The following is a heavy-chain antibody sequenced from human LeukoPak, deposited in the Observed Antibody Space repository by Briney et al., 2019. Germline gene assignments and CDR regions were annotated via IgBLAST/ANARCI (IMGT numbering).Heavy chain of an antibody. V-gene: IGHV4-30-4*01. Sequence: SETLSLTCTVSSGSISTGDYYWSWVRQPPGKGLEYIGYIYYSGSTYYNPSLKSRITISVDTSKNQFSLRLNSVTAADTAVYYCASGSSLFQHWGQGTLVTVSS. CDR1: SGSISTGDYY. D-gene: IGHD1-26*01. CDR3: ASGSSLFQH. CDR2: IYYSGST. J-gene: IGHJ1*01.